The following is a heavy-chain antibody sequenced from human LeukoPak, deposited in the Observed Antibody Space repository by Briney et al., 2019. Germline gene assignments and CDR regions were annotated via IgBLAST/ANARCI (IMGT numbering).Heavy chain of an antibody. CDR2: YFSTAT. D-gene: IGHD6-19*01. J-gene: IGHJ4*02. Sequence: SETLSLTCTVSGGSISTFSWSWVRQTPDRGLEWIGSYFSTATKSNPSLGRRVAISVDNSKNQLFLRLRSLTPADTASYYCARDTSVASGMQYWGPGTLVTVSS. CDR3: ARDTSVASGMQY. CDR1: GGSISTFS. V-gene: IGHV4-59*01.